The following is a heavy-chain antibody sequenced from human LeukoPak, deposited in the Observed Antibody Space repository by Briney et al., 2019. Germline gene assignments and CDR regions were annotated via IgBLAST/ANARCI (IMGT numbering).Heavy chain of an antibody. CDR2: ISAYNGNT. CDR3: ARVRDRRYYGMDV. V-gene: IGHV1-18*01. J-gene: IGHJ6*02. CDR1: GYTFTSYG. Sequence: ASVKVSCKASGYTFTSYGISRVRQAPGQGLEWMGWISAYNGNTNYAQKLQGRVTMTTGTSTSTAYMELRSLRSDDTAVYYCARVRDRRYYGMDVWGQGTTVTVSS.